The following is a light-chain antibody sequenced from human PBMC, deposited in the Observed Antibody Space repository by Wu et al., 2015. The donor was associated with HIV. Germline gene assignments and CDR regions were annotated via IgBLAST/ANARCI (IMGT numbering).Light chain of an antibody. CDR2: AAH. CDR3: QQSYSIPYT. V-gene: IGKV1-39*01. Sequence: DIQMTQSPSSLSASVGDSVTITCRASQTLNTYLNWYQQKPGKAPKLLIYAAHTLQTGVPSTFIASGSGTDFTLTITSVQPEDFATYYCQQSYSIPYTFGQGTKLEIK. J-gene: IGKJ2*01. CDR1: QTLNTY.